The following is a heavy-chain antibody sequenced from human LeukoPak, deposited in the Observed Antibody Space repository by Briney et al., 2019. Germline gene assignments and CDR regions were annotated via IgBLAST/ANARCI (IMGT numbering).Heavy chain of an antibody. V-gene: IGHV3-23*01. CDR2: ISGTGYNT. CDR1: GFTFRNCA. Sequence: GGSLRLSCAASGFTFRNCATSWVRRAPGKGLEWVSGISGTGYNTYYADSVKGRFTISRDNSKNTLYLQMNSLRAEDTAVYYCAKEEAPYFDYWGQGTLVTVSS. CDR3: AKEEAPYFDY. J-gene: IGHJ4*02.